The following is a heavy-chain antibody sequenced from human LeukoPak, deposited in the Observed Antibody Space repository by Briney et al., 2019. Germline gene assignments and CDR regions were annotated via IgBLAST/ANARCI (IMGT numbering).Heavy chain of an antibody. CDR3: ASTAVRYYDSSGYPFDY. CDR2: INPSGGST. Sequence: ASVKVSCEASGYTFTSYYMHWVRQAPGQGLEWMGIINPSGGSTSYAQKFQGRVTMTRDMSTSTVYMELSSLRSEDTAVYYCASTAVRYYDSSGYPFDYWGQGTLVTVSS. V-gene: IGHV1-46*01. D-gene: IGHD3-22*01. CDR1: GYTFTSYY. J-gene: IGHJ4*02.